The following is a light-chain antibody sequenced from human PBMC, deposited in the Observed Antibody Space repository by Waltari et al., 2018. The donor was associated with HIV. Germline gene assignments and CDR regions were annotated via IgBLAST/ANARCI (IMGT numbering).Light chain of an antibody. J-gene: IGKJ1*01. CDR3: QQYGSSPRT. CDR1: QTSSSNY. CDR2: GAS. Sequence: DIGLTQSPGTQCLSPGDSATLACRASQTSSSNYLAWYQQKPGQAPSLPIYGASSRATGIPDRFSGSASSTDFTLTISRLEPGDVAVYYCQQYGSSPRTFGQGTKVEIK. V-gene: IGKV3-20*01.